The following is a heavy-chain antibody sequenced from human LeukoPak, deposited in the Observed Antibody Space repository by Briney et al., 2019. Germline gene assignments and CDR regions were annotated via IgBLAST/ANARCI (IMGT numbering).Heavy chain of an antibody. V-gene: IGHV4-59*01. Sequence: SETLSLTCTVSGGSISSYYWSWIRQPPGKGLEWIGCIYYSGSTNYNPSLKSRVTISVDTSKNQFSLKLSSVTAADTAVYYCARDRYYYAHWGQGTLVTVSS. CDR2: IYYSGST. CDR1: GGSISSYY. J-gene: IGHJ4*02. D-gene: IGHD1-14*01. CDR3: ARDRYYYAH.